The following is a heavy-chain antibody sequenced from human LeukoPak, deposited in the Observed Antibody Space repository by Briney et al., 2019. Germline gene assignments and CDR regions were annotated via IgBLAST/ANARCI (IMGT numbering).Heavy chain of an antibody. D-gene: IGHD3-22*01. CDR2: IYSGGST. CDR3: AREVGYSSGYSEYFQH. V-gene: IGHV3-66*01. CDR1: GFTVSSNY. Sequence: GGSLRLSCAASGFTVSSNYMSWVRQAPGKGLEWVSVIYSGGSTYYADSVKGRFTISRDNSKNTLYLQMNSLRAEDTAVYYCAREVGYSSGYSEYFQHWGQGTLVTVSS. J-gene: IGHJ1*01.